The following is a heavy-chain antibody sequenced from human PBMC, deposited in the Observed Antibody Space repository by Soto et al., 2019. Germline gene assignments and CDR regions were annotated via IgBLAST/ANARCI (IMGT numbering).Heavy chain of an antibody. CDR3: ASRTVTTYAYYYYYMDV. CDR1: GYTFTSYD. Sequence: ASVKVSCKASGYTFTSYDINWVRQATGQGLEWMGWMNPNSGNTGYAQKFQGRVTMTRNTSISTAYMELSSLRSEDTAVYYRASRTVTTYAYYYYYMDVWGKGTPGTVSS. J-gene: IGHJ6*03. V-gene: IGHV1-8*01. CDR2: MNPNSGNT. D-gene: IGHD4-17*01.